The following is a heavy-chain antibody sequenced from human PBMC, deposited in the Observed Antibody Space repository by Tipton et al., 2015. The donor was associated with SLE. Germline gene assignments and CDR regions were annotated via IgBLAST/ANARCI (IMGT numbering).Heavy chain of an antibody. J-gene: IGHJ4*02. CDR1: GFTFSSHA. CDR3: ARDYQANLDY. CDR2: TWYDGSNK. D-gene: IGHD1-14*01. V-gene: IGHV3-33*01. Sequence: SLRLSCAASGFTFSSHAMHWVRQAPGKGLEWVASTWYDGSNKYYLKSVKGRFLISRDNSENTLYLQIYNLRDEDTAVYYCARDYQANLDYWGQGTLVTVSS.